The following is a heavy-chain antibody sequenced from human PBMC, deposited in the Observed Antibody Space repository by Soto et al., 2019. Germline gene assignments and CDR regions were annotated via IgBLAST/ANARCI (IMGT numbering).Heavy chain of an antibody. Sequence: QVQLVESGGGVVQPGRSLRLSCAASGFTFSSYAMHWVRQAPGKGLEWVAVISYGGSNKYYADSVKGRFTISRDNSKNTLYLQMNSLRAEDTAVYYCASGNSYFDYWGQGTLVTVSS. CDR3: ASGNSYFDY. CDR2: ISYGGSNK. V-gene: IGHV3-30-3*01. CDR1: GFTFSSYA. D-gene: IGHD4-4*01. J-gene: IGHJ4*02.